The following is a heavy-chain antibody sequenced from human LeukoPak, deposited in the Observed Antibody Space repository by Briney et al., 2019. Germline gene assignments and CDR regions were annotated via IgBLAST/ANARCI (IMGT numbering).Heavy chain of an antibody. J-gene: IGHJ3*02. CDR2: ISWNSGSI. CDR3: AKTKIVVVVADAFDI. CDR1: GFTFDDYA. V-gene: IGHV3-9*01. Sequence: PPGRSLRLSCAASGFTFDDYAMHWVRQAPGKGLEWVSGISWNSGSIGYADSVKGRFTISRDNSKNTLYLQMNSLRAEDTAVYYCAKTKIVVVVADAFDIWGQGTMVTVSS. D-gene: IGHD2-15*01.